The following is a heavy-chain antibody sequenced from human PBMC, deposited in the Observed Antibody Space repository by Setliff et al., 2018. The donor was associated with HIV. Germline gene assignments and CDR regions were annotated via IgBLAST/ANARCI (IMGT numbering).Heavy chain of an antibody. D-gene: IGHD6-13*01. CDR3: ARDALAAPGTLYHYYYMGV. CDR1: GFTFSSST. Sequence: PSETLSLSCSASGFTFSSSTMHWVRQAPGKGLEWVSYISYGFTYKNYTDSVKGRFTISRDNAKNSVYLLMNNLRAEDTAVYYCARDALAAPGTLYHYYYMGVWGKGTTVTVSS. CDR2: ISYGFTYK. V-gene: IGHV3-21*01. J-gene: IGHJ6*03.